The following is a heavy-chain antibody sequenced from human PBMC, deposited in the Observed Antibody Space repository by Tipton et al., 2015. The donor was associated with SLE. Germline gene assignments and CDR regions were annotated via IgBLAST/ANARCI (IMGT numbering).Heavy chain of an antibody. CDR3: ARDSSAPSSYWYFDL. J-gene: IGHJ2*01. CDR1: GFTFSSYG. Sequence: QLVQSGGGVVQPGRSLRLSCAASGFTFSSYGMHWVRQAPGKGLEWVATMKEDGSEKSYVGSVKGRFTISRDNAKKSLFLQMNSLRAEDTAVYYCARDSSAPSSYWYFDLWGRGTLVTVSS. V-gene: IGHV3-7*01. D-gene: IGHD2-2*01. CDR2: MKEDGSEK.